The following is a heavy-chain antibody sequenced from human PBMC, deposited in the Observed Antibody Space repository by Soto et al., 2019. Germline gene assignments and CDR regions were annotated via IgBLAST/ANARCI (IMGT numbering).Heavy chain of an antibody. J-gene: IGHJ4*02. D-gene: IGHD2-2*01. V-gene: IGHV3-48*01. CDR1: GFTFSSYG. CDR3: ARDYCRTTNCRFEY. CDR2: ISSSSTTI. Sequence: PGGSLRLSCAASGFTFSSYGMNWVRQAPGKGLEWLSYISSSSTTIYYADSVRGRFTISRDNAKNSVYLQMNSLRAEDTAVYYCARDYCRTTNCRFEYWGQGTLVSVSS.